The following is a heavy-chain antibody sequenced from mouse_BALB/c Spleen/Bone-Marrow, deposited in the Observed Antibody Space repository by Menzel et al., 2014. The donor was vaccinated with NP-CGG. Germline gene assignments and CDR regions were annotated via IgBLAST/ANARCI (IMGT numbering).Heavy chain of an antibody. Sequence: LVKTGASVKISCKASGYSFTGYYMHWVKQSHGKSLEWIGYISCHNGATSYNQKFKGKATFTVDTSSSTAYMQFNCLTSEDSAVYFCARLDWDGGFAYWGQGTLVTVSA. D-gene: IGHD4-1*01. CDR3: ARLDWDGGFAY. CDR1: GYSFTGYY. J-gene: IGHJ3*01. V-gene: IGHV1S34*01. CDR2: ISCHNGAT.